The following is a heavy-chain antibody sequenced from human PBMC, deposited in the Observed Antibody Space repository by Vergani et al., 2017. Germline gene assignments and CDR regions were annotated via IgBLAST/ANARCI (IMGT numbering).Heavy chain of an antibody. CDR2: ISSSSSTI. D-gene: IGHD3-3*01. CDR3: ARGITIFGVVTQNYYGMDV. V-gene: IGHV3-48*01. Sequence: EVQLLESGGGLVQPGGSLRLSCAASGFTFSSYSMNWVRQAPGKGLEWVSYISSSSSTIYYADSVKGRFTISRDNAKNSLYLQMNSLRAEDTAVYYCARGITIFGVVTQNYYGMDVWGQGTTVTVSS. J-gene: IGHJ6*02. CDR1: GFTFSSYS.